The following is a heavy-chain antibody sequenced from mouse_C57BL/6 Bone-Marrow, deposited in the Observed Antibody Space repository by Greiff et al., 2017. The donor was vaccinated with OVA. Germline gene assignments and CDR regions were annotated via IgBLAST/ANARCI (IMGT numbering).Heavy chain of an antibody. Sequence: QVHVKQSGPELVKPGASVKLSCKASGYTFTSYDINWVKQRPGQGLEWIGWIYPRDGSTKYNEKFKGKATLTVDPSSSTAYMELHSLTSEDSAVYFGARPLITTVVAKDAMDYWGQGTSVTVSS. CDR2: IYPRDGST. V-gene: IGHV1-85*01. CDR1: GYTFTSYD. D-gene: IGHD1-1*01. J-gene: IGHJ4*01. CDR3: ARPLITTVVAKDAMDY.